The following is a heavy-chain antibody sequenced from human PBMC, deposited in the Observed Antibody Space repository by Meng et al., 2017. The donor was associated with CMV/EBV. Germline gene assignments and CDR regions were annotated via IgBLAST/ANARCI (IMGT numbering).Heavy chain of an antibody. CDR2: IYTSGST. CDR1: DGSISSYS. Sequence: QRKEAGLGLGETSASLSLHCTVCDGSISSYSWSWLLQPAGKGLEWIGRIYTSGSTNYNPSLESRVTMSVDTTKKQFSLKLSSVTAADTTVYYCARGGLYYYDSSGHFDYWGQGTLVTVSS. CDR3: ARGGLYYYDSSGHFDY. J-gene: IGHJ4*02. D-gene: IGHD3-22*01. V-gene: IGHV4-4*07.